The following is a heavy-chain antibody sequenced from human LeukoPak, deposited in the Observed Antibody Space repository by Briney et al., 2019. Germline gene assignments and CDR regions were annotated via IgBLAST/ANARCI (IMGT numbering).Heavy chain of an antibody. CDR3: ARETEQFEHDS. CDR1: GYTFTAYY. J-gene: IGHJ4*02. Sequence: ASVKVSCKAYGYTFTAYYMHWVRQAPGQGPEWMGWINPKSGDTNYAQKFQGRVTMTRDTSISTGYMELSRLTSDDTAVYYCARETEQFEHDSWGQGTLVTVSS. D-gene: IGHD1/OR15-1a*01. V-gene: IGHV1-2*02. CDR2: INPKSGDT.